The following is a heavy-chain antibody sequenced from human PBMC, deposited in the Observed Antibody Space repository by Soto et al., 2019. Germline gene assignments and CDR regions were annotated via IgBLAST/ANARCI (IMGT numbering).Heavy chain of an antibody. CDR3: ARLSRTVLGTIRLSANGYFDY. V-gene: IGHV5-51*01. CDR2: IYPGDSDT. D-gene: IGHD1-7*01. J-gene: IGHJ4*02. Sequence: GESLKISCKTSGHSFTSNWIGLVRPMPGKGLEWMGIIYPGDSDTRYSPSFQSQVSISANKSISTAYVQWSSLKASDTAMYYCARLSRTVLGTIRLSANGYFDYWGQGTLVTVSS. CDR1: GHSFTSNW.